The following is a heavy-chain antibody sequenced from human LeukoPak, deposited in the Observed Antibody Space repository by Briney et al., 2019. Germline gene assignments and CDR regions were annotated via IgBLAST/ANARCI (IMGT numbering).Heavy chain of an antibody. Sequence: GGSLRLSCAASGFTFSDYYMSWIRQAPGKGLEWVSYISSSSSYTNYADSVKGRFTISRDSAKNSLYLQMNSLRAEDTAVYYCARDARGVQSSGYDLPYYYGMDVWGQGTTVTVSS. CDR1: GFTFSDYY. J-gene: IGHJ6*02. D-gene: IGHD5-12*01. CDR3: ARDARGVQSSGYDLPYYYGMDV. CDR2: ISSSSSYT. V-gene: IGHV3-11*06.